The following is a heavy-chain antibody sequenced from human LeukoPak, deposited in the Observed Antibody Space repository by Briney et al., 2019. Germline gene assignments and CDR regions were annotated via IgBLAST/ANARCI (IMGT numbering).Heavy chain of an antibody. CDR2: INPNSGGT. D-gene: IGHD3-22*01. V-gene: IGHV1-2*06. J-gene: IGHJ4*02. CDR3: ARWGANYYDSSGYDGIDY. CDR1: GYTFTGYY. Sequence: ASVKVSCKASGYTFTGYYMHWVRQAPGQGLEWMGRINPNSGGTNYAQKFQGRVTMTRDTYISTAYMELSRLRSDDTAVYYCARWGANYYDSSGYDGIDYWGQGTLVTVSS.